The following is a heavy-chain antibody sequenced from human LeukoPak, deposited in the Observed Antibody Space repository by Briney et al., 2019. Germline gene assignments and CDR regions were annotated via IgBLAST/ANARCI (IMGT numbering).Heavy chain of an antibody. D-gene: IGHD1-26*01. Sequence: GGCLSLSCAASGFTFDDDAIHWVRQAPGKGLGWGGGIGWNSGGIVYADSGRGRFTISRDNAKNSIYLQTNSLSAEDMALYYCAKDLGAEFGAFDIWGQGTMVTVSS. CDR2: IGWNSGGI. J-gene: IGHJ3*02. CDR3: AKDLGAEFGAFDI. CDR1: GFTFDDDA. V-gene: IGHV3-9*03.